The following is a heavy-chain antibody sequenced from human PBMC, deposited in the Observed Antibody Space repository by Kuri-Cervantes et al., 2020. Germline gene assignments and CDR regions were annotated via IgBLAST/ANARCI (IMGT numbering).Heavy chain of an antibody. CDR2: IKQDGSEK. J-gene: IGHJ6*02. Sequence: GGSLRLSCAASGFTFSSYWMSWVRQAPGKGLEWVANIKQDGSEKYYADSVKGRFTISRDNSKNTLYLQMNSLRAEDTAVYYCARAHYYDSSGYFLNYYGMDVWGQGTTVTVSS. CDR1: GFTFSSYW. D-gene: IGHD3-22*01. CDR3: ARAHYYDSSGYFLNYYGMDV. V-gene: IGHV3-7*01.